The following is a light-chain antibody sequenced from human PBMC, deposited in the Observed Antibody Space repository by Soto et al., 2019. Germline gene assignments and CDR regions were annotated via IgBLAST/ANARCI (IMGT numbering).Light chain of an antibody. V-gene: IGKV3D-15*01. J-gene: IGKJ1*01. Sequence: IVMTQSPGTLSLSPGERATLSCRASQNIDNHLAWYQQIPGQAPRLLMYAASTRATGIPARFSGSGSGTEFTLTISSLQSEDFAVYYCQEYNKWPSWTFGRGTKVEIK. CDR2: AAS. CDR3: QEYNKWPSWT. CDR1: QNIDNH.